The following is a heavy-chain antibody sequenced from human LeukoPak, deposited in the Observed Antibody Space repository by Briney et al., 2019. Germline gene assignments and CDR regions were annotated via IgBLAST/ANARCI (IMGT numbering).Heavy chain of an antibody. D-gene: IGHD3-16*01. V-gene: IGHV1-69*05. CDR2: IIPIFGTA. J-gene: IGHJ3*02. Sequence: VASVKVSCKASGGTFSSYAISWVRQAPGQGLEWMGRIIPIFGTANYAQKFQGRVTITTDESTSTAYMELSSLRSEDTAVYYCTGSWGGAFDIWGQGTMVTVFS. CDR3: TGSWGGAFDI. CDR1: GGTFSSYA.